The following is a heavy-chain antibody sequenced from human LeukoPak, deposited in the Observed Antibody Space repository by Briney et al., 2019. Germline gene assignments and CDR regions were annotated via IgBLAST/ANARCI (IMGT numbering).Heavy chain of an antibody. CDR3: ARSGWPMGGFDP. V-gene: IGHV4-39*01. D-gene: IGHD3-10*01. Sequence: SETLSLTCTVSGDSISSDTYHWGWIRQPPGKGLQWIGSVYYAGSTYYNPSLKSRVRISVDTSTDQFYLKLFPVTAADTAMYYCARSGWPMGGFDPWGQGILVTVSS. CDR1: GDSISSDTYH. CDR2: VYYAGST. J-gene: IGHJ5*02.